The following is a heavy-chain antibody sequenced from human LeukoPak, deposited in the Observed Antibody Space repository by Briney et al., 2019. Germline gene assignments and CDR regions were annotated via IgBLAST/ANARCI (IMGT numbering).Heavy chain of an antibody. Sequence: GGSLRLSCAASGFSFSSNSMNWVRQAPGKGLEWVSYISSSGSTIYYADSVKGRFTISRDNAKNSLYLQMNSLRAEDTAVYYCARDRFGESDYWGQGTLVTVSS. CDR2: ISSSGSTI. CDR1: GFSFSSNS. J-gene: IGHJ4*02. D-gene: IGHD3-16*01. CDR3: ARDRFGESDY. V-gene: IGHV3-48*04.